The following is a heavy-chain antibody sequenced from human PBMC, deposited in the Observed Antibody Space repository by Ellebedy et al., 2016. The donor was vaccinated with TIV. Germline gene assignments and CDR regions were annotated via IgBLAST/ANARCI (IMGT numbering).Heavy chain of an antibody. CDR3: ARSSFGSGYYGSLDY. CDR2: INPSGGKI. D-gene: IGHD3-3*01. J-gene: IGHJ4*02. V-gene: IGHV1-46*04. Sequence: AASVKVSCKASGYTFTSYYLHWVRQAPGQGLEWMGKINPSGGKITYAQKLQGRVTMTRDTSTSVVYVELTSLRSEDTAVYYCARSSFGSGYYGSLDYWGQGTLVTVSS. CDR1: GYTFTSYY.